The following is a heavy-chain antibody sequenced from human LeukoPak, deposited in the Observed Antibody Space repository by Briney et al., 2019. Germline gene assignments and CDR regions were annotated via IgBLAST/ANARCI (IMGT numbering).Heavy chain of an antibody. J-gene: IGHJ4*02. V-gene: IGHV3-74*03. CDR1: GFTFSSHW. Sequence: RGSLRLSCAASGFTFSSHWMHWVRQAPGKGLVWVSRINSDGSGTMYAESVKGRFTISRDNAKNTLYLQMNSLSAEDTAVYYCVRNYYFDYWGQGTLVTVSS. CDR2: INSDGSGT. CDR3: VRNYYFDY.